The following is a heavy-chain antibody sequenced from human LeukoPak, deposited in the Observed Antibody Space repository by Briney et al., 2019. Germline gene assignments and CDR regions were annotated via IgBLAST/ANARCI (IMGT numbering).Heavy chain of an antibody. CDR3: ARGSEVNTSFDY. CDR1: GGSFSGYY. CDR2: INHSGST. J-gene: IGHJ4*02. D-gene: IGHD4-17*01. V-gene: IGHV4-34*01. Sequence: SETLSLTCAVYGGSFSGYYWSWIRQPPGKGQEWIGEINHSGSTNYNPSLKSRVTISVDTSKNQFSLKLSSVTAADTAVYYCARGSEVNTSFDYWGQGTLVTVSS.